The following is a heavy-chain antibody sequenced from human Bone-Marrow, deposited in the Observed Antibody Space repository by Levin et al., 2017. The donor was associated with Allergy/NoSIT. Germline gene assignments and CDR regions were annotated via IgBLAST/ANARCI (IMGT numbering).Heavy chain of an antibody. CDR1: GFTFSSYS. CDR2: ITTDGSYI. CDR3: ARTYYASGSYSYYFDH. Sequence: GGSLRLSCAASGFTFSSYSMNWVRQAPGQGLEWVSSITTDGSYIYSADSMKGRFTISRDNAKGSLYLQMNSLRAEDTAVYYCARTYYASGSYSYYFDHWGQGTLVTVSS. V-gene: IGHV3-21*01. D-gene: IGHD3-10*01. J-gene: IGHJ4*02.